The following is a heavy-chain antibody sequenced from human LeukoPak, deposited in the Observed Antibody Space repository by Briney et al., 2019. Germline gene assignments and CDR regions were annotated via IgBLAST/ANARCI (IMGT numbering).Heavy chain of an antibody. CDR3: AKGSSAAGTPFDS. CDR1: GFTFSRHA. V-gene: IGHV3-23*01. Sequence: GGSLRLSCAASGFTFSRHAMSWVRRAPGKGLEWVSGISGSSDSTDYADSVKGRFTISRDNSKNTLYLEMNRLRAEDTAVYNCAKGSSAAGTPFDSWGQGTLVTVSS. CDR2: ISGSSDST. J-gene: IGHJ4*02. D-gene: IGHD1-14*01.